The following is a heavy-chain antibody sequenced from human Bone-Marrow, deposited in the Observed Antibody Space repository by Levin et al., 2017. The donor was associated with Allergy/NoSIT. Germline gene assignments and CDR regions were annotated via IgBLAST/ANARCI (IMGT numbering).Heavy chain of an antibody. V-gene: IGHV3-11*03. J-gene: IGHJ4*02. CDR3: ARRLRYGLGPGSDY. CDR1: LFSFFVLY. CDR2: LLSLRRSP. Sequence: LSFSSSLFSFFVLYFIWIRQAPWPFLSFLSSLLSLRRSPPSADSVKGRFTISRDNGKNSVYLQMNSLRGEDTAVYYCARRLRYGLGPGSDYWGQGTLVTVSS. D-gene: IGHD3-16*01.